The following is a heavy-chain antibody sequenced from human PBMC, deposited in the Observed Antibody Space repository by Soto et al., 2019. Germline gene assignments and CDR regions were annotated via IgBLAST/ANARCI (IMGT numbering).Heavy chain of an antibody. D-gene: IGHD6-19*01. J-gene: IGHJ4*02. CDR2: IYYSGST. Sequence: QVQLQESGPGLVKPSETLSLTCTVSGGSVSSGSYYWSWIRQPPGKGLEWIGYIYYSGSTNYNPSLKSRVPISVDTSKNQFSLKLSSVTAADTAVYYCARDRGQWLVYFDSWGQGTLVTVSS. CDR1: GGSVSSGSYY. V-gene: IGHV4-61*01. CDR3: ARDRGQWLVYFDS.